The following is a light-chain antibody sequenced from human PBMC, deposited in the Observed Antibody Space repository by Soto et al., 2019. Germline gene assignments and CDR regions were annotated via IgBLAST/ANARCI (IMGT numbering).Light chain of an antibody. Sequence: DIVMTQSPDSLAVSLGERATINCKSSQSVLYSSNNKNYLAWYQQKSGKAPKLLISDASSLENGVPSRFSGSGSGTEFALTINSLQTDDFATYYCQQYGSYPPNFGGGTKVDI. CDR3: QQYGSYPPN. CDR2: DAS. J-gene: IGKJ4*01. CDR1: QSVLYSSNNKNY. V-gene: IGKV4-1*01.